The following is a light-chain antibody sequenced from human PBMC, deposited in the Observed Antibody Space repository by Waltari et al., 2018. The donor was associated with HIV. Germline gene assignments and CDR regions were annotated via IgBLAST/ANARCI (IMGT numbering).Light chain of an antibody. Sequence: DIVLTQSPDSMAVSLGERATSSCKSRKSVLSTSTNNYYLTWYQQRQGQSPKMIIYWASTRVSGFPDRFSGSGSVTDFTLTIASLQAEDVAVYYCHQYYSTPRTFGQGTKVEIK. CDR1: KSVLSTSTNNYY. J-gene: IGKJ1*01. CDR3: HQYYSTPRT. V-gene: IGKV4-1*01. CDR2: WAS.